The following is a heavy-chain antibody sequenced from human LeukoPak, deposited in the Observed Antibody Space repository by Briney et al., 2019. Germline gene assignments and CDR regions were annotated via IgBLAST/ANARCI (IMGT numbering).Heavy chain of an antibody. D-gene: IGHD6-13*01. Sequence: GASVKVSCKASGYTFTSYYTHWVRQAPGQGLEWMGIINPSGGSTSYAQKFQGRVTMTRDTSTSTVYMELSSLRSEDTAVYYCTSSSWSLPLDYWGQGTLVTVSS. CDR3: TSSSWSLPLDY. CDR2: INPSGGST. CDR1: GYTFTSYY. J-gene: IGHJ4*02. V-gene: IGHV1-46*03.